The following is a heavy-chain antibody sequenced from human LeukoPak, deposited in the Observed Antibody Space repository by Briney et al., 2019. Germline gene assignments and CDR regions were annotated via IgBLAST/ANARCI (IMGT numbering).Heavy chain of an antibody. CDR1: GFTFDDYG. D-gene: IGHD3-10*01. CDR3: AKDSMVRGVTD. J-gene: IGHJ4*02. CDR2: ISWNSGSI. V-gene: IGHV3-9*01. Sequence: GGSLRLSCAVSGFTFDDYGMHWVRQAPGKGLEWVAGISWNSGSIDYADSVKGRFTISRDNAKNSLYLQMNSLRAEGTAFYYCAKDSMVRGVTDWGQGTLVTVSS.